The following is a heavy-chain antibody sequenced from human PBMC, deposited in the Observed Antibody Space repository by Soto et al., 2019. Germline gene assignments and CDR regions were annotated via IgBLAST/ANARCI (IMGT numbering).Heavy chain of an antibody. V-gene: IGHV3-30*18. Sequence: QVQLVESGGGVVQPGRSLRLSRAASGFTFSSNGMHWVRQAPGKGLEWVAVMSNDGSHTSYADSAKGRFTISRDNSKNTLYLQMNSLRAEDSGIYYCTKGCSSSSNCYIIDYWGQGALVTVSS. D-gene: IGHD2-15*01. CDR1: GFTFSSNG. CDR3: TKGCSSSSNCYIIDY. J-gene: IGHJ4*02. CDR2: MSNDGSHT.